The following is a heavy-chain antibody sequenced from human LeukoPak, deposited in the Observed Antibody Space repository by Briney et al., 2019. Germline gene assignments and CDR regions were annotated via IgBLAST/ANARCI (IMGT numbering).Heavy chain of an antibody. V-gene: IGHV3-7*03. CDR1: GFIFNSYW. J-gene: IGHJ3*02. Sequence: PGGSLRLSCAASGFIFNSYWMNWLRQAPGKGLEWVANVDQDGSEKYYVCSVKGRFTISRDNAKNSLYMQMNSLRVEDTAVYYCARGWASSRRKAFDIWGQGTMVTVSS. CDR2: VDQDGSEK. CDR3: ARGWASSRRKAFDI. D-gene: IGHD3-16*01.